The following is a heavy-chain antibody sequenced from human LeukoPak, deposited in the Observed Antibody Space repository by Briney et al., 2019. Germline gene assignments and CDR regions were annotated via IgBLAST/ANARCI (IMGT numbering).Heavy chain of an antibody. V-gene: IGHV3-53*01. J-gene: IGHJ5*02. CDR3: ARGVSYGSGSYIGDP. CDR2: MYSGGST. D-gene: IGHD3-10*01. CDR1: GVTFSSYS. Sequence: GETLRLSCAASGVTFSSYSMNWVRQAPGQGLEWVWVMYSGGSTHYADSVRGRFTISRDNSKNTFHLQLNSLRAEDTAVYYCARGVSYGSGSYIGDPWGQGTLVTVSS.